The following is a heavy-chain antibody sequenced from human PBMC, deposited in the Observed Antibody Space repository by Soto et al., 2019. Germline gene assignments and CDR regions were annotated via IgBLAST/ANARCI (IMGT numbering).Heavy chain of an antibody. J-gene: IGHJ4*02. CDR2: ISSSSSYI. V-gene: IGHV3-21*01. D-gene: IGHD5-12*01. CDR1: GFTFSSYS. CDR3: ARDGEDGYNYYFDY. Sequence: GGSLRLSCAASGFTFSSYSMNWVRQAPGKGLEWVSSISSSSSYIYYADSVKDRFTISRDNAKNSLYLQMNSLRAEDTAVYYCARDGEDGYNYYFDYWGQGTLVTVSS.